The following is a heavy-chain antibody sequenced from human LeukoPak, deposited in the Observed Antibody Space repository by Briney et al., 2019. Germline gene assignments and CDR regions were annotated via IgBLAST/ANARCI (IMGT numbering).Heavy chain of an antibody. CDR1: GFTFSSYN. Sequence: SGGSLRLSCAASGFTFSSYNMNWVRQAPGKGLVWVSRINSDGSSTTYADSVTGRFTISIDNARNTLYLQMNSLRAEDTAVYYCARGRGSNYMFDYWGQGTLVTVSS. CDR2: INSDGSST. V-gene: IGHV3-74*01. D-gene: IGHD4/OR15-4a*01. J-gene: IGHJ4*02. CDR3: ARGRGSNYMFDY.